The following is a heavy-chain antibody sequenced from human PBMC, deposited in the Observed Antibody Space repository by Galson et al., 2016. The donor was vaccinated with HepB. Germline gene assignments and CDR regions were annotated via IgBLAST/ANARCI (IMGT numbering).Heavy chain of an antibody. J-gene: IGHJ3*02. CDR2: TYYRSKWHN. CDR3: ARVPLLFVDAVGYDAFDI. Sequence: CAISGDSVSSDSATWNWIRQSPSRGLEWLGRTYYRSKWHNDYALSVKSRISINAETFKNQISLQLNSVSPEDTAVYYCARVPLLFVDAVGYDAFDIWGQGTLVTVSS. V-gene: IGHV6-1*01. D-gene: IGHD3-22*01. CDR1: GDSVSSDSAT.